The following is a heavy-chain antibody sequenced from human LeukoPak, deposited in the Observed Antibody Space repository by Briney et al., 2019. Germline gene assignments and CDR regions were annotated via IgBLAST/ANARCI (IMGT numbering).Heavy chain of an antibody. CDR2: ISGNGDIT. CDR1: GFTFSNYA. Sequence: GGSLRLSCAASGFTFSNYAMSWVRQAPGKGLEWVSAISGNGDITYYTDSVKGRFTISRDNSKNTLYLQMNSLRDEDTAIYYCAKEYYYDTSGDAFDIWGQGTMVTVSS. V-gene: IGHV3-23*01. CDR3: AKEYYYDTSGDAFDI. J-gene: IGHJ3*02. D-gene: IGHD3-22*01.